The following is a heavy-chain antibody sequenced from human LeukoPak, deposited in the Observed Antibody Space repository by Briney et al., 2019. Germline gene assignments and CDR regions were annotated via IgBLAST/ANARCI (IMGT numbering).Heavy chain of an antibody. Sequence: SETLSLTCTVSGGSFSSGRYYWSWIRQPAGKGLEWIGRNYTIGSTNYNPSLKSQITISVDTSKTQFSLKLRSVTAADTAVYYCASDPIREYSSSWGQGTLVTVSS. D-gene: IGHD6-6*01. CDR3: ASDPIREYSSS. J-gene: IGHJ5*02. CDR2: NYTIGST. V-gene: IGHV4-61*02. CDR1: GGSFSSGRYY.